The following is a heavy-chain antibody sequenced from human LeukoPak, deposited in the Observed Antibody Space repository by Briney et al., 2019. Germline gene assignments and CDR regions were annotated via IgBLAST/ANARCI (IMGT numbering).Heavy chain of an antibody. Sequence: PGGSLRLSCAASGFTFSSYAMSWVRQAPGKGLEWVSAISGSGGSTYYADSVKGRFTISRDNSKNTLYLQMNSLRAEDTAVYYCAKRYCTNGVCAYYYYMDVWGKGTTVTVSS. CDR1: GFTFSSYA. CDR3: AKRYCTNGVCAYYYYMDV. CDR2: ISGSGGST. V-gene: IGHV3-23*01. D-gene: IGHD2-8*01. J-gene: IGHJ6*03.